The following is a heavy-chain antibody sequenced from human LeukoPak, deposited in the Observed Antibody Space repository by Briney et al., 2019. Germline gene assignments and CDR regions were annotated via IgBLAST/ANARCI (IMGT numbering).Heavy chain of an antibody. CDR3: AKDFGSVGINAGDY. CDR2: ISRNSASI. J-gene: IGHJ4*02. D-gene: IGHD3-10*01. V-gene: IGHV3-9*01. Sequence: PGGSLRLSCAASGFTFDDYAMHWVRQAPGKGLEWVSGISRNSASIGYADSVKGRFTVSRDNAKNSLYLLMNSLRPEDTALYYCAKDFGSVGINAGDYWGQGTLVTVSS. CDR1: GFTFDDYA.